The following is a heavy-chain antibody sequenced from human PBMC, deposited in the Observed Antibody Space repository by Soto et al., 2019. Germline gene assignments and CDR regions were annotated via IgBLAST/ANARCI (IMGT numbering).Heavy chain of an antibody. V-gene: IGHV1-3*01. CDR3: ARADYSSALGLFDY. D-gene: IGHD4-4*01. CDR2: ISVGNGNT. J-gene: IGHJ4*02. CDR1: GYAFFSYA. Sequence: ASVKVSCKASGYAFFSYAMHWVRQAPGQRLEWMGWISVGNGNTKYSQKFQGRVTLIRDTSASTAYMELNSLTSEDTAVYYCARADYSSALGLFDYWGQGPLVTVSS.